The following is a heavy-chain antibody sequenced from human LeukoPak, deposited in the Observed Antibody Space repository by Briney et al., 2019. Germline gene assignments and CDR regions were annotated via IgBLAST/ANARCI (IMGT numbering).Heavy chain of an antibody. Sequence: GGSLRLSCAASGFTVSSNYMSWVRQAPGKGLEWVSVIYSGGSTYYADSVKGRFTISRDNSKNTLYLQMNSLRAEDTAVYYCASDSGSSLGAFDIWGQGTMVTVSS. D-gene: IGHD1-26*01. CDR1: GFTVSSNY. CDR2: IYSGGST. V-gene: IGHV3-66*01. J-gene: IGHJ3*02. CDR3: ASDSGSSLGAFDI.